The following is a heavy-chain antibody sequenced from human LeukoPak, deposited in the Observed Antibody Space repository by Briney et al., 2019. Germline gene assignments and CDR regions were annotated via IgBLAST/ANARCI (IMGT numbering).Heavy chain of an antibody. CDR2: INPNSGGT. D-gene: IGHD3-22*01. V-gene: IGHV1-2*02. J-gene: IGHJ4*02. Sequence: ASVKVSCKASGYTFTGYYMHWVRQAPGQGLEWMGWINPNSGGTNYAQKFQGRVSMTRDTSTSTVYMELSSLRSEDTAMYWCARGYYDSSGYDPGLGYWGQVTLVTVSS. CDR3: ARGYYDSSGYDPGLGY. CDR1: GYTFTGYY.